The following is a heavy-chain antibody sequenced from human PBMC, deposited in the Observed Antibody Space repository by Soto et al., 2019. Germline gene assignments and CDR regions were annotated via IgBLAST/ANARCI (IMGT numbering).Heavy chain of an antibody. CDR3: ARLRCETGNTWFDP. CDR1: YNSFNSVDQY. V-gene: IGHV4-30-4*01. CDR2: IYHSGST. D-gene: IGHD3-16*01. J-gene: IGHJ5*02. Sequence: PAETLSLTFTVSYNSFNSVDQYWSCIRQGPGKGVEWMGYIYHSGSTHYNPSLDSRLTISINTSTNRFSLDLTCGTAAHTAVYFCARLRCETGNTWFDPWGQGALVTVSS.